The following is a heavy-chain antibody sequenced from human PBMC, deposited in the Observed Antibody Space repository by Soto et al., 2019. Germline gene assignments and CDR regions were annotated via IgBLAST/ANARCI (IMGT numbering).Heavy chain of an antibody. CDR3: AKAQYSGYEFSLKSDS. Sequence: EVQLLESGGGLVQPGGSLRLSCAASGFTFSSYAMTWVRQAPGKGLEWVSGISGSGGSTYYADSVKGRFTISRDNSKNTLYLQMNSLRAEDTAVYYCAKAQYSGYEFSLKSDSWGQGTLVTVSS. CDR2: ISGSGGST. D-gene: IGHD5-12*01. CDR1: GFTFSSYA. J-gene: IGHJ4*02. V-gene: IGHV3-23*01.